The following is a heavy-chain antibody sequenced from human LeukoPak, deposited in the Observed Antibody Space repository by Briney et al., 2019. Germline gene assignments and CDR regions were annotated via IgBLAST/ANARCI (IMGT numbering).Heavy chain of an antibody. Sequence: SVKVSRKAFGYTFTSNYMHWVRQAPGQGPEWMGVISPSSGSTNYAQKFQGTVTLTRDMSTSPDYLELSSLRSEDTAVYYCARDNSVRDEAWWFNPWGQGTLVTVSS. CDR3: ARDNSVRDEAWWFNP. V-gene: IGHV1-46*01. CDR2: ISPSSGST. J-gene: IGHJ5*02. CDR1: GYTFTSNY. D-gene: IGHD5-24*01.